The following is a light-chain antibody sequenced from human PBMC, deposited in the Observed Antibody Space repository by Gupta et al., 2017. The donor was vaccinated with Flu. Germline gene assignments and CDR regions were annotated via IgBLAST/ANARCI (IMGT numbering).Light chain of an antibody. CDR2: LAS. CDR3: QQYFTTPYS. V-gene: IGKV4-1*01. J-gene: IGKJ2*03. Sequence: DIVMTQSTDSLAVSLGEKATINCKSSQSVLYNSNNKNYLAWYQQRPGRPPKLLIYLASTRESGVPDRFSGSGSGTDFTLTISRLQAEDVAVYYCQQYFTTPYSFGQGTKLEIK. CDR1: QSVLYNSNNKNY.